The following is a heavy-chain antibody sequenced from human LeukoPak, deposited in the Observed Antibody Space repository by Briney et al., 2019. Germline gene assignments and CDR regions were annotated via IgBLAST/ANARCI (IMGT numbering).Heavy chain of an antibody. CDR1: GYTFTGYY. CDR3: ARLVYAISTFDY. V-gene: IGHV1-2*02. Sequence: ASVKVPCKASGYTFTGYYMHWVRQAPGQGLEWMGWINPNSGGTNYAQKFQGRVTMTRDTSISTAYMELSRLRSDDTAVYYCARLVYAISTFDYWGQGTLVTVSS. J-gene: IGHJ4*02. CDR2: INPNSGGT. D-gene: IGHD2-8*01.